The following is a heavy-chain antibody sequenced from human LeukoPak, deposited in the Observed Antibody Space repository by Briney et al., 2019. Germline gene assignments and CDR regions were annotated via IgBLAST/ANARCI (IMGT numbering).Heavy chain of an antibody. V-gene: IGHV3-15*01. CDR2: IKSKTDGGTT. Sequence: PGGSLRLSCAASGFTFSDHYMDWVRQAPGKGLEWVGRIKSKTDGGTTDYAAPVKGRFTISRDDSKNTLYLQMNSLKTEDTAVYYCTTVLSSTVTTGVYWGQGTLVTVSS. CDR1: GFTFSDHY. D-gene: IGHD4-17*01. J-gene: IGHJ4*02. CDR3: TTVLSSTVTTGVY.